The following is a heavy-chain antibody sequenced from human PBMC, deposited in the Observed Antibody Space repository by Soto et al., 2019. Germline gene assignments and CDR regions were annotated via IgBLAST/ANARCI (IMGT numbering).Heavy chain of an antibody. Sequence: GGSLRLSCAASGFTFSSYAMHWVRQAPGKGLEWVAVISYDGSNKYYADSVKGRFTISRDNSKNTLYLQMNSLRAEDTAVYYCAREIVGATTGWFDPWGQGTLVTVSS. CDR2: ISYDGSNK. J-gene: IGHJ5*02. CDR1: GFTFSSYA. D-gene: IGHD1-26*01. V-gene: IGHV3-30-3*01. CDR3: AREIVGATTGWFDP.